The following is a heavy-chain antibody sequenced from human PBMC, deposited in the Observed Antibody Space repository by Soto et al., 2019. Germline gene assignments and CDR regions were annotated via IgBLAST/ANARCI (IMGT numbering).Heavy chain of an antibody. CDR1: GGTFSSYA. CDR2: IIPIFGTA. CDR3: ATYHWGSYRYPHYYYYGMDV. J-gene: IGHJ6*02. V-gene: IGHV1-69*12. D-gene: IGHD3-16*02. Sequence: QVQLVQSGAEVKKPGSSVKVSCKASGGTFSSYAISWVRQAPGQGLEWMGGIIPIFGTANYAQKFQGRVTITADESTSTAYMELSSLRSEDTAVYYCATYHWGSYRYPHYYYYGMDVWGQGTTVTVSS.